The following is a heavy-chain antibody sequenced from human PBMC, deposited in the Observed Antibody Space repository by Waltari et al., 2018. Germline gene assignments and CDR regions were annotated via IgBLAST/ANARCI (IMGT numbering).Heavy chain of an antibody. D-gene: IGHD4-17*01. CDR1: TGSFSPYY. Sequence: QVQLQQWGAGLFKPSETLSLACGVSTGSFSPYYWIWFRQPPGKRLEWIGEINHSGSTNYNPSLGGRVTISADTSKNQVSLELNSVTAADTAVYYCARGTDYGGNYGFFWGQGTLVTVSS. V-gene: IGHV4-34*01. J-gene: IGHJ4*02. CDR2: INHSGST. CDR3: ARGTDYGGNYGFF.